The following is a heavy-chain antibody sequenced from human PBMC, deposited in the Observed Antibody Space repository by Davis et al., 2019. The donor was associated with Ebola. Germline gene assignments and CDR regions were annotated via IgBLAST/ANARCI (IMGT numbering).Heavy chain of an antibody. J-gene: IGHJ5*02. V-gene: IGHV1-18*01. CDR2: ISAYNGNT. Sequence: ASVKVSCKASGYTFTSYGISWVRQAPGQGLEWMGWISAYNGNTNYAQKLQGRVTMTTDTSTSTAYMELRSLRSEDTAVYYCARSGAAAAPGGQFDPWGQGTLVTVSS. CDR3: ARSGAAAAPGGQFDP. CDR1: GYTFTSYG. D-gene: IGHD6-13*01.